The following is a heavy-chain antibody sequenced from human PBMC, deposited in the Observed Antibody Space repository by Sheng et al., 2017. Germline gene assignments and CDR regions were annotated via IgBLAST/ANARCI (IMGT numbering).Heavy chain of an antibody. CDR2: INPNSGGT. J-gene: IGHJ4*02. Sequence: QVQLVQSGAEMKKPGASVKVSCKASGYTFTGYYMHWVRQAPGQGLEWMGRINPNSGGTNYAQKFQGRVTMTRDTSISTAYMELSRLRSDDTAVYYCARNLLTENWNPQPWGQGTLVTVSS. D-gene: IGHD1-1*01. CDR1: GYTFTGYY. V-gene: IGHV1-2*06. CDR3: ARNLLTENWNPQP.